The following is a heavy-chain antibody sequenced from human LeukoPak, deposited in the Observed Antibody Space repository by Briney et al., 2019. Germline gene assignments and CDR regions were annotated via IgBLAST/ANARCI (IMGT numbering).Heavy chain of an antibody. CDR2: INTNAGNP. CDR1: GYTFTDYY. V-gene: IGHV7-4-1*02. D-gene: IGHD1-26*01. CDR3: ARPNSGSYFSAFDY. J-gene: IGHJ4*02. Sequence: ASVKVSCKASGYTFTDYYIHWVRQAPGQGLEWMGWINTNAGNPTYAQGFTGRFVFSLDTSVSTAYLQISSLKAEDTAVYYCARPNSGSYFSAFDYWGQGTLVTVSS.